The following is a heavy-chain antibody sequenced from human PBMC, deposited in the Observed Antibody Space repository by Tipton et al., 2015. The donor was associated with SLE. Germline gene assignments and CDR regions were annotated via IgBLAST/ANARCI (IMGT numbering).Heavy chain of an antibody. CDR3: AIAVAGTLFFDC. V-gene: IGHV1-18*01. CDR2: INAYNGNT. Sequence: QLVQSGAEVKKPGASVKVSCTASGYTFTSYGISWVRQAPGQGLEWMGWINAYNGNTKYAQRLQGRVTMTTDTSTSTAYMELRSLRSDDTAVYYCAIAVAGTLFFDCWGQGTLVTVSS. D-gene: IGHD6-19*01. CDR1: GYTFTSYG. J-gene: IGHJ4*02.